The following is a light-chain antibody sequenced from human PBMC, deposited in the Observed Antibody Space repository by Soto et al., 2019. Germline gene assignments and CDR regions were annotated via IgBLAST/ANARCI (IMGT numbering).Light chain of an antibody. J-gene: IGLJ3*02. V-gene: IGLV4-69*01. Sequence: QPVLTQSPSASASLGASVKLTCTLSSGHSSYAIAWHQQQPEKGPRYLMKLNSDGSHGKGDGIPDRFSGSSSGAERYLTISSLQSEDEPDYYCQTWGTGIPWVFGGGTKLTVL. CDR1: SGHSSYA. CDR2: LNSDGSH. CDR3: QTWGTGIPWV.